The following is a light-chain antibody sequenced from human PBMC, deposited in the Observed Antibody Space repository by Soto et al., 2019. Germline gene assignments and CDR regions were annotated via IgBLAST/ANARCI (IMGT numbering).Light chain of an antibody. CDR2: GNS. CDR3: QSYDSSLSGYV. Sequence: QSVLTQPPSVSGDPGERVTISCTGSSSNIGAGYDVHWYQQLPGTAPKLLIYGNSNRPSGVPDRFSGSKSGTSASLAITGLQAEDEADYYCQSYDSSLSGYVFRTGTKLTVL. J-gene: IGLJ1*01. V-gene: IGLV1-40*01. CDR1: SSNIGAGYD.